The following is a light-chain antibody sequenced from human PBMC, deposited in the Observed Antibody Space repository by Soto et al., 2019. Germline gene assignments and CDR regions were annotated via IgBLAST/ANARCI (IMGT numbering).Light chain of an antibody. CDR3: QQANSFPLT. CDR2: DES. Sequence: TQMTQSPSSLSASVGDRVTITCRASQDIDIYLSWYQQKPGKVPKLLIYDESTLQSGVPSRFSGSGSGTDFTLTISSLQPEDFATYYCQQANSFPLTFGGGTKVDIK. V-gene: IGKV1-12*01. J-gene: IGKJ4*01. CDR1: QDIDIY.